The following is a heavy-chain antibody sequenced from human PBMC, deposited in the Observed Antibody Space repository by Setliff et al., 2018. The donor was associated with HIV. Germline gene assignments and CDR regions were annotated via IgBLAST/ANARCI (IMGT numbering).Heavy chain of an antibody. V-gene: IGHV4-61*09. CDR1: GASFIRSRYY. CDR2: VYTTGSA. J-gene: IGHJ4*02. Sequence: LSLTCTVSGASFIRSRYYWSWIRQPAGKGLEWIGHVYTTGSASYNPSLESRVTILEALSKNQFSLDLDSVTAADTAVYFCARALAGGSGWNYFDLWGPGTLVTVSS. D-gene: IGHD6-19*01. CDR3: ARALAGGSGWNYFDL.